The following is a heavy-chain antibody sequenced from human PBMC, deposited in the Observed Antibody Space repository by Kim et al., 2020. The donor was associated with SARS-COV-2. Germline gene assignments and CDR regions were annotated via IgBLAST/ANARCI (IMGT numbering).Heavy chain of an antibody. D-gene: IGHD6-13*01. CDR1: GGTFSSYA. V-gene: IGHV1-69*13. Sequence: ASVKVSCKASGGTFSSYAISWVRQAPGQGLEWMGGIIPIFGTANYAQKFQGRVTITADESTSTAYMELSSLRSEDTAVYYCASNSSSWYFPFDYWGQGTLVTVSS. CDR3: ASNSSSWYFPFDY. CDR2: IIPIFGTA. J-gene: IGHJ4*02.